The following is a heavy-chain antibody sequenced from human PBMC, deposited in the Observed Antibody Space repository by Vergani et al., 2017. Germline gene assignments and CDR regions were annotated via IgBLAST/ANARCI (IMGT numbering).Heavy chain of an antibody. J-gene: IGHJ6*02. D-gene: IGHD3-3*01. CDR2: IYSGGST. V-gene: IGHV3-53*02. Sequence: EVQLVETGGGLIQPGGSLRLSCAASGFTVSSNYMSWVRQAPVKGLEWVSVIYSGGSTYYADSVKGRFTISRDNSKNTLYLQMNSLRAEDTAVYYCARDLGYDSWGPWGMDVWGQGTTVTVSS. CDR3: ARDLGYDSWGPWGMDV. CDR1: GFTVSSNY.